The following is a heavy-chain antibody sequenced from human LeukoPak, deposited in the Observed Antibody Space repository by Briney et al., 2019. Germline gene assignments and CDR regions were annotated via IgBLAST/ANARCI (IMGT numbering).Heavy chain of an antibody. V-gene: IGHV3-7*03. CDR1: GFTFSSYA. CDR3: ARDKIVGPTKFDS. CDR2: IKQDGSEM. D-gene: IGHD1-26*01. J-gene: IGHJ4*02. Sequence: GGSLRLSCAASGFTFSSYAMHWVRQAPGKGLEWVANIKQDGSEMNYVDAVKGRFTISRDNAKNSLYLQMNSLRVEDTAVYYCARDKIVGPTKFDSWGQGTLVTVSS.